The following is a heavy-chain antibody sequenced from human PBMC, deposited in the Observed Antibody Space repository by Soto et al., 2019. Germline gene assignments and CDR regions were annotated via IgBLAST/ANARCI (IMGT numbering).Heavy chain of an antibody. Sequence: PSETLSLTCTVSGGSISSYYWSWIRQPPGKGLEWIGYIYYSGSTNYNPSLKSRVTISVDKSKNQFSLKLSSVTAADTAVYYCARDGTLWYYFDYWGQGTLVTVSS. V-gene: IGHV4-59*12. D-gene: IGHD3-10*01. CDR1: GGSISSYY. CDR2: IYYSGST. J-gene: IGHJ4*02. CDR3: ARDGTLWYYFDY.